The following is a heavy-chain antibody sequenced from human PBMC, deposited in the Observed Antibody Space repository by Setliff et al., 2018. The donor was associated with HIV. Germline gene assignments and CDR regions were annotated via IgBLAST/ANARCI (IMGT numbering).Heavy chain of an antibody. CDR3: ARRSRTQTTVTTFYFDY. V-gene: IGHV4-38-2*01. J-gene: IGHJ4*02. Sequence: PSETLSLTCAVSGYSISSGYYWGWIRQPPGKGLEWIGSIYHSGSTYYNPSLKSRVTISVDTSQNRFSLKLSSVTAADTAVYYCARRSRTQTTVTTFYFDYWGQGTLVTVSS. D-gene: IGHD4-17*01. CDR1: GYSISSGYY. CDR2: IYHSGST.